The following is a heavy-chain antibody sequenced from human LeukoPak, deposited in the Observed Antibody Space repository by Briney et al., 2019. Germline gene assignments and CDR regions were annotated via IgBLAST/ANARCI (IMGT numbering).Heavy chain of an antibody. Sequence: SETLSLTCTVSGGSISSYYWNWIRLPPGKGLEWIGYIHYSGSTNYNPSLRSRVTISLDTSKNQFSLKLSSVTAADTAVYYCARGATASYFDSWGQGTLVTVSS. D-gene: IGHD1-26*01. CDR3: ARGATASYFDS. J-gene: IGHJ4*02. CDR1: GGSISSYY. CDR2: IHYSGST. V-gene: IGHV4-59*01.